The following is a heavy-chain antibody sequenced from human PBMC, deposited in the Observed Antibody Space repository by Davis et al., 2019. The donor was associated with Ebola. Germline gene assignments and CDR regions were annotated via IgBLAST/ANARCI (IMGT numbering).Heavy chain of an antibody. J-gene: IGHJ5*02. Sequence: PSETLSLTCAVYGGSFSGYYWSWIRQPPGKGLEWIGEINHSGSTNYNPSLKSRVTISVDTSKNQFSLKLSSVTAADTAVYYCARKRVVVAATFWFDPWGQGTLVTVSS. CDR1: GGSFSGYY. V-gene: IGHV4-34*01. CDR2: INHSGST. CDR3: ARKRVVVAATFWFDP. D-gene: IGHD2-15*01.